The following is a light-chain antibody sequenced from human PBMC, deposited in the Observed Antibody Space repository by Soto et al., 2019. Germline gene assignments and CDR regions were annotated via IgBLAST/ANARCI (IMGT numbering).Light chain of an antibody. J-gene: IGLJ2*01. Sequence: QSALTQPASVSGSPGQSITISCTGTSSDVGGYSYVSWYQQHPGKTPKLMIYEVSNRPSGVSDRFSGSKSANTASLTISGLQAEDEAHYYCSSYTTFRTPHVAFGGGTKLTVL. CDR2: EVS. CDR3: SSYTTFRTPHVA. V-gene: IGLV2-14*01. CDR1: SSDVGGYSY.